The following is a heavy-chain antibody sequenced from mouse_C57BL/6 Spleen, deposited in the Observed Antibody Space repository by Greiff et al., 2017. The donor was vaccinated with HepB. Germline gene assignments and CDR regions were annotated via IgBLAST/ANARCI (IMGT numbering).Heavy chain of an antibody. D-gene: IGHD3-2*02. V-gene: IGHV1-50*01. CDR3: ARKSSGYVY. CDR1: GYTFTSYW. CDR2: IDPSDSYT. J-gene: IGHJ2*01. Sequence: VQLQQPGAELVKPGASVKLSCKASGYTFTSYWMQWVKQRPGQGLEWIGEIDPSDSYTNYNQKFKGKATLTVDTSSSTAYMQLSSLTSEDSAVYYCARKSSGYVYWGQGTTLTVSS.